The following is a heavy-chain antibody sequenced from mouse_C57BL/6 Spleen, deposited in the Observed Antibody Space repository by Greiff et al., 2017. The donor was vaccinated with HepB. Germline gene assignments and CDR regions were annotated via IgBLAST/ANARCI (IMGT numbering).Heavy chain of an antibody. CDR2: IDPSDSYT. J-gene: IGHJ4*01. CDR1: GYTFTSYW. V-gene: IGHV1-69*01. Sequence: QVQLQQPGAELVMPGASVKLSCKASGYTFTSYWMHWVKQRPGQGLEWIGEIDPSDSYTNYNQKFKGKSTLTVDKSSSTAYMQLSSLTSEDSAVYYCARRSSGHYYAMDYWGQGTSVTVSS. CDR3: ARRSSGHYYAMDY. D-gene: IGHD3-2*02.